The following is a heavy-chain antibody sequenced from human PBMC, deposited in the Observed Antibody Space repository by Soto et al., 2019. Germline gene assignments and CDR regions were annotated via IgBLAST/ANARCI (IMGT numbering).Heavy chain of an antibody. Sequence: ASVKVSCKASGYTFTSYAMHWVRQAPGQRFEWMGWINAGNGNTKYSQKFQGRVIITRDTSASTAYMELSSLRYEDTAVYYCARGPFRTVLTPYSWFDPWGQGTLVTVSS. CDR2: INAGNGNT. D-gene: IGHD4-17*01. CDR3: ARGPFRTVLTPYSWFDP. CDR1: GYTFTSYA. V-gene: IGHV1-3*01. J-gene: IGHJ5*02.